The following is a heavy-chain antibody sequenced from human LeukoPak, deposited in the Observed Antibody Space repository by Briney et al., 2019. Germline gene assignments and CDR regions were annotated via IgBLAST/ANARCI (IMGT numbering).Heavy chain of an antibody. CDR1: GGSISSYS. Sequence: SETLSLTCTVSGGSISSYSWSWTRQPPGKGLEWIGYIYQSGSTYYNPSLQSRVTISIDRSKNQFSLKLNSVTAADTAVYYCARDHGGDYQDYWGQGTLVTVSS. V-gene: IGHV4-30-2*01. CDR3: ARDHGGDYQDY. D-gene: IGHD4-17*01. J-gene: IGHJ4*02. CDR2: IYQSGST.